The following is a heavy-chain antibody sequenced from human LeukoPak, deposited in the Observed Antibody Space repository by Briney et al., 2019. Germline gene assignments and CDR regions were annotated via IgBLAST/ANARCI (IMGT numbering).Heavy chain of an antibody. J-gene: IGHJ5*02. V-gene: IGHV3-23*01. CDR1: GFTFTNYA. Sequence: GGSLSLTCATSGFTFTNYAMNRVRQAPGKGLEWVSAVTGPGDTTYYADSVKGRFFMSREDSKTTVYLQMNSLRAEDTAIYYCAKGGEIDLWGQGTLVTVSS. D-gene: IGHD3-16*01. CDR3: AKGGEIDL. CDR2: VTGPGDTT.